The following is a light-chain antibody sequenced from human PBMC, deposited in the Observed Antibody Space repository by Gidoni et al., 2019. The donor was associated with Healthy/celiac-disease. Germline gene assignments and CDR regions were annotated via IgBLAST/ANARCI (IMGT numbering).Light chain of an antibody. J-gene: IGKJ2*01. V-gene: IGKV1-39*01. CDR2: AAS. CDR3: QQSYSTPYT. CDR1: QSISSY. Sequence: DIQLTQSPSSLSASVGDRVTITCRASQSISSYLNWYQQKPGKAPKLLSYAASSLQSGVPSRFSGSGSGTDFPLTISSLQPEDFATYYCQQSYSTPYTFGQGTKLEIK.